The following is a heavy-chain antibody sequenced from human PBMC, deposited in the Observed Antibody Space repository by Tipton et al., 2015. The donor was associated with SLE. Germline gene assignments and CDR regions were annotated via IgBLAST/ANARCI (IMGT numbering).Heavy chain of an antibody. CDR1: GGSISSYY. J-gene: IGHJ2*01. CDR2: IYYSGST. V-gene: IGHV4-59*12. Sequence: TLSLTCTVSGGSISSYYWSWVRQPPGKGLEWIGYIYYSGSTNYNPSLKSRVTISVDTSKNQLSLRLSSVTAADTAVYYCARGGYCSSTSCRGWYFDLWGRGTLVTVSS. CDR3: ARGGYCSSTSCRGWYFDL. D-gene: IGHD2-2*01.